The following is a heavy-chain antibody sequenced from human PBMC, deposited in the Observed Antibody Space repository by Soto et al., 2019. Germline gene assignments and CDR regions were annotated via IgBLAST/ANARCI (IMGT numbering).Heavy chain of an antibody. CDR1: GYTFTNYG. Sequence: QLVQSGAEVKKAGASVKVSCKASGYTFTNYGISWVRQALGQGHEWMGWISAYNDNTNYAQQFQGRVTLTTDTSRSTAYMEQRSLPSDDPAVYYCAREAYYYGSGSYSPTRYYGMDDWGQGTTVTVFS. CDR3: AREAYYYGSGSYSPTRYYGMDD. V-gene: IGHV1-18*01. CDR2: ISAYNDNT. D-gene: IGHD3-10*01. J-gene: IGHJ6*02.